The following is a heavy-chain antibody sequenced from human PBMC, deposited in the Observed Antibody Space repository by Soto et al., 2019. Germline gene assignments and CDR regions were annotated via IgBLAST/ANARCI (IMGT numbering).Heavy chain of an antibody. V-gene: IGHV3-7*01. CDR1: GPTFSNYW. CDR2: IKQDGSEK. CDR3: ARNYYDFWSGRVNYYYGMDV. D-gene: IGHD3-3*01. Sequence: GGSLRLSCVASGPTFSNYWMTWVRQAPGKGLEWVANIKQDGSEKNYVDSVKGRFTISRDNAKNSLYLQMNSLRAEDTAVYFCARNYYDFWSGRVNYYYGMDVWGQGTTVTVSS. J-gene: IGHJ6*02.